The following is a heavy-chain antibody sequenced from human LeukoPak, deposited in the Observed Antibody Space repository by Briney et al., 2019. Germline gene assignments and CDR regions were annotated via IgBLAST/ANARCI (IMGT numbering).Heavy chain of an antibody. Sequence: GGSLRLSCAASGFTFSCYAMHWVRQAPGKGLEWVAVISYDGSNKYYADSVKGRFTISRDNSKNTLYLQMNSLRAEDTAVYYCARGGYSYGYFNWFDPWGQGTLVTVSS. CDR1: GFTFSCYA. J-gene: IGHJ5*02. CDR3: ARGGYSYGYFNWFDP. D-gene: IGHD5-18*01. CDR2: ISYDGSNK. V-gene: IGHV3-30-3*01.